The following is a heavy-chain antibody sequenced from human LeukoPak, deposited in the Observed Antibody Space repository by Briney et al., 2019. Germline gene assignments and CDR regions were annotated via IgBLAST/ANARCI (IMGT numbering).Heavy chain of an antibody. Sequence: GGSLRLSCAASGFTFSSYAMHWVRRAPDKGLEWVAVISYDGSNKYYADSVKGRFTISRDNSKNTLYLQMNSLRAEDTAVYYCARDRIYCSSTSCSNYYYGMDVWGQGTTVTVSS. CDR3: ARDRIYCSSTSCSNYYYGMDV. V-gene: IGHV3-30-3*01. J-gene: IGHJ6*02. CDR1: GFTFSSYA. CDR2: ISYDGSNK. D-gene: IGHD2-2*01.